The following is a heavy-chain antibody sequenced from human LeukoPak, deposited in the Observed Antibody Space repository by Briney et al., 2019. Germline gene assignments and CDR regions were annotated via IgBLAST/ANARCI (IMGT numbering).Heavy chain of an antibody. J-gene: IGHJ4*02. D-gene: IGHD3-22*01. CDR2: IYYSGST. Sequence: SETLSLTCTVSGGSISNYYWSWIRQPPGKALEWIGYIYYSGSTSYNPSLKSRVTISVDTSKNQFSLKLSSVTAADTAVYYCARGGQGNYYDSSGPDYWGQGTLVTVSS. CDR1: GGSISNYY. CDR3: ARGGQGNYYDSSGPDY. V-gene: IGHV4-59*01.